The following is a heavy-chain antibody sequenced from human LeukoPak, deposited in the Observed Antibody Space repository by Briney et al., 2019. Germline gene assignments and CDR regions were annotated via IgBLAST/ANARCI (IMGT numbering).Heavy chain of an antibody. V-gene: IGHV1-18*01. D-gene: IGHD6-19*01. CDR2: ISGDNGQT. Sequence: ASVKVSCKASGYTFSNYAITWVRQAPGQGLEWMGWISGDNGQTKYAQNFQDRVTMTTDTSTSTAYMELRSLRSDDTAVYYCARDEYSSGWYNWFDPWGQGTPVTVSS. CDR1: GYTFSNYA. J-gene: IGHJ5*02. CDR3: ARDEYSSGWYNWFDP.